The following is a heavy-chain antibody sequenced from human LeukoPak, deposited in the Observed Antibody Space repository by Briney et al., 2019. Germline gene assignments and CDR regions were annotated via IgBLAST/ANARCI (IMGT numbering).Heavy chain of an antibody. V-gene: IGHV3-21*01. J-gene: IGHJ4*02. Sequence: GSLRLSCAASGFTFSSYSMNWVRQAPGRGLEWVPSISSSSSYIYYADSVKGRFTISRDNAKNSLYLQMNSLRAEDTAVYYCARVWRYYVSSGYFDYWGQGTLVTVSS. CDR3: ARVWRYYVSSGYFDY. CDR1: GFTFSSYS. D-gene: IGHD3-22*01. CDR2: ISSSSSYI.